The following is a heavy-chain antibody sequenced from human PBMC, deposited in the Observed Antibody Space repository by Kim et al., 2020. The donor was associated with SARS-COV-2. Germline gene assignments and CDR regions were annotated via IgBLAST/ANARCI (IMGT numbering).Heavy chain of an antibody. CDR2: INPNSGGT. J-gene: IGHJ6*02. V-gene: IGHV1-2*02. Sequence: ASVKVSCKASGYTFTGYYMHWVRQAPGQGLEWMGWINPNSGGTNYAQKFQGRVTMTRDTSISTAYMELSRLRSDDTAVYYCATPCTSCYNYYYYGMDVWGQGTTVTVSS. CDR3: ATPCTSCYNYYYYGMDV. CDR1: GYTFTGYY. D-gene: IGHD2-2*01.